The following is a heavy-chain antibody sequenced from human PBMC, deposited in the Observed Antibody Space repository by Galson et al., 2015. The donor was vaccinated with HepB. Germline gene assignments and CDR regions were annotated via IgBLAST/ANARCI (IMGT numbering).Heavy chain of an antibody. V-gene: IGHV1-8*02. J-gene: IGHJ6*03. Sequence: SVKVSCKASGYTFTSYDISWVRQATGQGLEWMGWMNPNSGNTDYAQKFRGRVTMTRNTAISTAYMELSSLRSEDTAVYYCTRGGFSYYYYMDVWDKGSTVTVSS. CDR3: TRGGFSYYYYMDV. CDR2: MNPNSGNT. D-gene: IGHD3-10*01. CDR1: GYTFTSYD.